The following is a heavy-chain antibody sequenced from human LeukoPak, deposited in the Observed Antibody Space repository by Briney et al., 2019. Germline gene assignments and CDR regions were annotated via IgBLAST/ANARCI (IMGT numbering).Heavy chain of an antibody. J-gene: IGHJ3*02. D-gene: IGHD6-13*01. CDR1: GYSISSGYY. CDR3: AREGYIAAAGTEDDAFDI. Sequence: SETLSLTCTVSGYSISSGYYWGWIRQPPGKGLEWIGSIYHSGSTYYNPSLKSRVTISVDTSKNQFSLKLSSVTAADTAVYYCAREGYIAAAGTEDDAFDIWGQGTMVTVSS. V-gene: IGHV4-38-2*02. CDR2: IYHSGST.